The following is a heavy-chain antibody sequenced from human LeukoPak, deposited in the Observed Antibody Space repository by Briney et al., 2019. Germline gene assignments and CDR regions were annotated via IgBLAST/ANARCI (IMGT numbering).Heavy chain of an antibody. CDR3: ATAVGIAARPDLTNWFDP. Sequence: ASVKVSCKVSGYTLTELSMHWVRQAPGKGLEWMGGFDPEDGETIYAQKFQGRVTMTEDTSTDTAHMELSSLRSEDTAVYYCATAVGIAARPDLTNWFDPWGQGTLVTVSS. D-gene: IGHD6-6*01. CDR1: GYTLTELS. V-gene: IGHV1-24*01. CDR2: FDPEDGET. J-gene: IGHJ5*02.